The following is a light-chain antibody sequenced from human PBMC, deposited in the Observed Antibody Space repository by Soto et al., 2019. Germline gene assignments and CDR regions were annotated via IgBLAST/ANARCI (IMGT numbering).Light chain of an antibody. CDR2: EVS. CDR1: GSDIGGSDH. V-gene: IGLV2-14*01. Sequence: QSALTQPASVSGSPGQSITISCTGTGSDIGGSDHVSWYQQHPGKAPKLLIHEVSYRPSGVSNHFSASKSGNTASLTVSGLQADDEADYYCSSYTSSNTLIFGGGTKLTVL. J-gene: IGLJ2*01. CDR3: SSYTSSNTLI.